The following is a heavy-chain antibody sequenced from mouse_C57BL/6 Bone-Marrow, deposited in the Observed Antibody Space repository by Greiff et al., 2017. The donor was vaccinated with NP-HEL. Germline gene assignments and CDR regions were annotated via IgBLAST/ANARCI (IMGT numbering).Heavy chain of an antibody. D-gene: IGHD2-3*01. Sequence: QVQLQQPGAELVKPGASVNLSCKASGYTFTSYWMQWVKQRPGQGLEWIGEIDPSDSYTNYNQKFKGKATLTVDTSSSTAYMQLSSLTSEDSAVYYCARVGYSFAYWGQGTLVTVSA. V-gene: IGHV1-50*01. J-gene: IGHJ3*01. CDR3: ARVGYSFAY. CDR2: IDPSDSYT. CDR1: GYTFTSYW.